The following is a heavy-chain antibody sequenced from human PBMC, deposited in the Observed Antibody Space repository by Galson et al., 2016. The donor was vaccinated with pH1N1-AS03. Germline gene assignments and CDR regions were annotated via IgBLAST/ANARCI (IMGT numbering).Heavy chain of an antibody. CDR1: GFPFSSYW. CDR2: SNTDGSGT. J-gene: IGHJ4*02. V-gene: IGHV3-74*01. D-gene: IGHD6-19*01. Sequence: SLRLSCAASGFPFSSYWMHWVRQAPGKGLVWVSRSNTDGSGTTYAASVKGRFTISRDNAKNTVSLQMNSLRAEDTAVYYCARGIGSRIAVGLDFWGPGTLVTVSS. CDR3: ARGIGSRIAVGLDF.